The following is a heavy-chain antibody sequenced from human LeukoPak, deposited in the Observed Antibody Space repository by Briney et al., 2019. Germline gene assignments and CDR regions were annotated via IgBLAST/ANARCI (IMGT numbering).Heavy chain of an antibody. Sequence: LGESLKISCKGSEYNFTNYWIGWVRRMPGKGLGWMGIIYPGDSGTRYSPSLQGQVTISADKSISTAYLQWSSLKASDTAMYYCARKGMTTVKAFDIWGQGTMVTVSS. CDR3: ARKGMTTVKAFDI. CDR2: IYPGDSGT. CDR1: EYNFTNYW. J-gene: IGHJ3*02. D-gene: IGHD4-17*01. V-gene: IGHV5-51*01.